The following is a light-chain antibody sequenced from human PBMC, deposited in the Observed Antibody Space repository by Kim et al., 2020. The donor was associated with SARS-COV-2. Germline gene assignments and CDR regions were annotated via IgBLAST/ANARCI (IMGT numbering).Light chain of an antibody. Sequence: SPVERATLSCRANQSVSSNYLAWYQQKPGQAPRLLIYGASSRATGIPDGFSGSGSGTDFTLTITRLEPEDFAVYYCQQYSSSPATFGQGTKVDIK. CDR2: GAS. V-gene: IGKV3-20*01. CDR1: QSVSSNY. J-gene: IGKJ1*01. CDR3: QQYSSSPAT.